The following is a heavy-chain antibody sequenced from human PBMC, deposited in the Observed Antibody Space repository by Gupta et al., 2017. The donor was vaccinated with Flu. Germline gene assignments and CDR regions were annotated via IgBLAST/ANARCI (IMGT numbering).Heavy chain of an antibody. CDR1: GGSFSDHS. J-gene: IGHJ5*02. Sequence: QVQLQQWGAGLLKPSETLSLTCGVYGGSFSDHSWNWIRQPPGKGLEWIGEINHSGSTNYNPSLKSRLTISRDTSKNQLSLRLSSVAAADTAVYYCARVKHLVLRWFDPWGQGTLVTVSS. CDR3: ARVKHLVLRWFDP. V-gene: IGHV4-34*01. CDR2: INHSGST.